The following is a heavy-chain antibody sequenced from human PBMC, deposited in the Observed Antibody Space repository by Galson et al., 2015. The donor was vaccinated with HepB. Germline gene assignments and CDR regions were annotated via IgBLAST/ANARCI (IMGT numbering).Heavy chain of an antibody. J-gene: IGHJ5*02. CDR1: GDSVSSNSAA. V-gene: IGHV6-1*01. CDR2: TYYKFKWYY. D-gene: IGHD3-22*01. Sequence: CAISGDSVSSNSAAWNWIRQSPSRGLEWLGRTYYKFKWYYDYAVSVKGRITINADISKNHFSLQLNSVTPEDTAVYYCARNVYYDTSGYYYKPGWIDPWGQATLVTVSS. CDR3: ARNVYYDTSGYYYKPGWIDP.